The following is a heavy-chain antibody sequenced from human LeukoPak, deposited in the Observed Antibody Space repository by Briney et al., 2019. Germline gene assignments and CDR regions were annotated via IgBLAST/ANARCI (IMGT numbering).Heavy chain of an antibody. CDR1: GYTFTSYG. J-gene: IGHJ3*02. V-gene: IGHV1-18*01. D-gene: IGHD6-25*01. CDR2: ISAYNGNT. CDR3: ARSPSLSGSNAFDI. Sequence: ASVKVSCKASGYTFTSYGISWVRQAPGQGLEWMGWISAYNGNTNYAQKLQGRVTMTTDTSTSTAYMELSSLRSEDTAVYYCARSPSLSGSNAFDIWGQGTMATVSS.